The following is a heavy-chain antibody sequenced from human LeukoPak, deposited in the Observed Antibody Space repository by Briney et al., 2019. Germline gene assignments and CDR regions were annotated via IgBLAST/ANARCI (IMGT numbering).Heavy chain of an antibody. V-gene: IGHV1-2*02. CDR1: GYTFTSYA. Sequence: ASVKVSCKASGYTFTSYAIHWVRQAPGQGLEWMGWITPSGGTNYPQKFQGRVAITWDTSITTAYMDLSRLTSDDTAVYYCARDRYGDGFAHLDYWGQGALVTVSS. CDR2: ITPSGGT. D-gene: IGHD5-24*01. CDR3: ARDRYGDGFAHLDY. J-gene: IGHJ4*02.